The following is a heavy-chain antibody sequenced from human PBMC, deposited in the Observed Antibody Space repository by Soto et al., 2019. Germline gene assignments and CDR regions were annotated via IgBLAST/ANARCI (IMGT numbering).Heavy chain of an antibody. CDR1: GFTFSSYL. V-gene: IGHV3-7*05. D-gene: IGHD2-2*01. Sequence: GGSLRLSCAASGFTFSSYLMSWVRQAPGKGLEWGANIKQDGSEKYYVDSVKGRFTISRDNAKNSLYLQMNSLRAEDTAVYYCARDSHASVVVPAAMTYYYYGMDVWGQGTTVTVSS. J-gene: IGHJ6*02. CDR2: IKQDGSEK. CDR3: ARDSHASVVVPAAMTYYYYGMDV.